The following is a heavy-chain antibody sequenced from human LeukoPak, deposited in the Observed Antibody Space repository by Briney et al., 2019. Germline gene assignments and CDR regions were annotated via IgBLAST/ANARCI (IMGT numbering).Heavy chain of an antibody. CDR3: TRRGSSTSWYPFDY. Sequence: GRSLRLSCTASGFTFGDYAMNWVRQGPGKGLEWVGFIRSKADGGTTEYAASVKGRFTISRDDSKSIAYLQMNSLKTEDTAMYYCTRRGSSTSWYPFDYWGQGTLVTVSS. J-gene: IGHJ4*02. CDR2: IRSKADGGTT. D-gene: IGHD6-13*01. CDR1: GFTFGDYA. V-gene: IGHV3-49*04.